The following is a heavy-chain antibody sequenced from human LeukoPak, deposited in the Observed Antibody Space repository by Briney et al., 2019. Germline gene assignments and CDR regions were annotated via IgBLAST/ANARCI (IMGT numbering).Heavy chain of an antibody. D-gene: IGHD1-26*01. Sequence: SETLSLTCTVSGGSISSSSYYWGWIRQPPGKGLEWIGYIYYSGSTNYNPSLKSRVTISVDTSKNQFSLKLSSVTAADTAVYCCAKSMGSTLFDYWGQGTLVTVSS. CDR2: IYYSGST. CDR3: AKSMGSTLFDY. V-gene: IGHV4-61*05. J-gene: IGHJ4*02. CDR1: GGSISSSSYY.